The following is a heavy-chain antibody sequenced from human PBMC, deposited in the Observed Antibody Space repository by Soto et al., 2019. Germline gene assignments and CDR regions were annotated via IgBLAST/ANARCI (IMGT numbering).Heavy chain of an antibody. V-gene: IGHV2-5*02. CDR1: GFSLSTSGVG. CDR2: IYWDDDK. CDR3: AKDSSGYYGFDY. J-gene: IGHJ4*02. D-gene: IGHD3-22*01. Sequence: SGPTLVNPTQPLTLTCAFSGFSLSTSGVGVAWIRQPPGKALEWLALIYWDDDKRYSPSLKSRLTITKDTSKNQVVLTMTNMDPVDTATYYCAKDSSGYYGFDYWGQGTLVTVSS.